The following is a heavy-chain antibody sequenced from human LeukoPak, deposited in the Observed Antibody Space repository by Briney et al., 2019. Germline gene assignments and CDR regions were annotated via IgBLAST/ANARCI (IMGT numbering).Heavy chain of an antibody. CDR3: ARRGRARLYNWFDP. CDR2: INHSGST. V-gene: IGHV4-34*01. CDR1: GGSFSGYD. Sequence: PSETLSLTCAVYGGSFSGYDWSWIRQPPGKGLEWIGEINHSGSTNYNPSLKSRVTISVDTSKNQFSLKLSSVTAADTAVYYCARRGRARLYNWFDPWGQGTLVTVSS. D-gene: IGHD1-26*01. J-gene: IGHJ5*02.